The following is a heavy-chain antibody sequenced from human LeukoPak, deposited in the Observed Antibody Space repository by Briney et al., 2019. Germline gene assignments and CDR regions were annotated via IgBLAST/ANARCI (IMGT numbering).Heavy chain of an antibody. J-gene: IGHJ4*02. CDR3: AANFDF. Sequence: GGSLRLSCAASGFTFSSYGMHWVRQAPDKGLEWVAVIWYDGSNQYYADSVKGRFTISRDNSKNTLYLQMNSLRAEDTAVYYCAANFDFWGQGTLVTVSS. V-gene: IGHV3-33*01. CDR1: GFTFSSYG. CDR2: IWYDGSNQ.